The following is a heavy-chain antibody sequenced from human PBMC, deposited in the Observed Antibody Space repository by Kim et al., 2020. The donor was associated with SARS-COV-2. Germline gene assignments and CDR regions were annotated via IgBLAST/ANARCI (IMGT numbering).Heavy chain of an antibody. CDR3: ARGRGTAAAGTLLYYYYYGMDV. D-gene: IGHD6-13*01. CDR1: GGSFSGYY. CDR2: INHSGST. V-gene: IGHV4-34*01. J-gene: IGHJ6*02. Sequence: SETLSLTCAVYGGSFSGYYWSWIRQPPGKGLEWIGEINHSGSTNYNPSLKSRVTISVDTSKNQFSLKLSSVTAADTAVYYCARGRGTAAAGTLLYYYYYGMDVWGQGTTVTVSS.